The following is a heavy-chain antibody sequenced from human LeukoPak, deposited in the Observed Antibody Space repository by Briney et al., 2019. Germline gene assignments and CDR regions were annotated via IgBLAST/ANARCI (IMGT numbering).Heavy chain of an antibody. J-gene: IGHJ4*02. V-gene: IGHV1-46*01. Sequence: ASAKVSCKVSGYTFTSNYIHWVRQAPGQGLEWMGMIYPRDGSTSYAQKFQGRVTVTRDTSTSTVHMELSGLRSEDTAVYYCARDQEGFDYWGQGTLVTVSP. CDR1: GYTFTSNY. CDR3: ARDQEGFDY. CDR2: IYPRDGST.